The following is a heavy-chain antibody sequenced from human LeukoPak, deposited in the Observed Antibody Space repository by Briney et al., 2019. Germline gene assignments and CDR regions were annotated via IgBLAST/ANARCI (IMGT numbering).Heavy chain of an antibody. J-gene: IGHJ4*02. CDR3: ARGGGYGVY. D-gene: IGHD3-16*01. Sequence: SETLSLTCTVSGGAIGGHFWNWLRQPPGKGLEWIGNIYYRGNTNYNPSLKSRVTLSVDTFNNQFSLRLTSMTAADTAVYYCARGGGYGVYWGQGTLVTVSS. V-gene: IGHV4-59*11. CDR2: IYYRGNT. CDR1: GGAIGGHF.